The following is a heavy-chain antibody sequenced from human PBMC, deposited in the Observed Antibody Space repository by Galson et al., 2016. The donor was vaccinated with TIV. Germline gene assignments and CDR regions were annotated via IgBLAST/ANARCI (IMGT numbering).Heavy chain of an antibody. D-gene: IGHD2-2*01. V-gene: IGHV1-46*01. CDR3: AREMPATFFFDY. J-gene: IGHJ4*02. CDR2: IKDTGVTT. Sequence: SVKVSCKASGYTFTSYHLHWVRQAPGQGLEWMGIIKDTGVTTTYSQRFQGRLTITRDTSTTTVYMELSSLRSEDTAVYYFAREMPATFFFDYWGQGTLATVSS. CDR1: GYTFTSYH.